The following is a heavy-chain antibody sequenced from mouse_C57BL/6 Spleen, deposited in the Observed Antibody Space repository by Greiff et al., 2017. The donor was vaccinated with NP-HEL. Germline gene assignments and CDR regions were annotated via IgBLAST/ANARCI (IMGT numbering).Heavy chain of an antibody. J-gene: IGHJ3*01. Sequence: EVQLQQSGPELVKPGASVKISCKASGYSFTGYFMNWVMQSHGKSLEWIGRINPYNGDTFYNQKFKGKATLTVDKSSSTAHMELRSLTSEDSAVYYCARGTGTWFAYWGQGTLVTVSA. CDR1: GYSFTGYF. CDR3: ARGTGTWFAY. V-gene: IGHV1-20*01. D-gene: IGHD4-1*01. CDR2: INPYNGDT.